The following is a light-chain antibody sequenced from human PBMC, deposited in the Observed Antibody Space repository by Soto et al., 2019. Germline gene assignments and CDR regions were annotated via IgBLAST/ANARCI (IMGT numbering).Light chain of an antibody. CDR2: GAS. CDR3: HQCGSSLRA. J-gene: IGKJ1*01. Sequence: DIVLTQSPGTLSLSPGDRATLSCRASQSITGNHVAWHQQKPGQAPKLLIYGASTSAPGIPDRFNGSGSGTDFTLTISRLEADDVAVYHCHQCGSSLRAFGQGTKLEIK. V-gene: IGKV3-20*01. CDR1: QSITGNH.